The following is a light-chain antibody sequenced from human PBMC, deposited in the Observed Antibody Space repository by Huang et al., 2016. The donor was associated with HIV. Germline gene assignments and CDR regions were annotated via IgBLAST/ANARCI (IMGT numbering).Light chain of an antibody. Sequence: DIQITQSPSSLSASVGDRFIITCRASQNINKYLNWYQQKPGKAPKLLISAASNLQSGVPSSFSGSGSGTDFTLTISNLQPEDSATYYCQQSVRTPRTFGQGTKLEI. CDR3: QQSVRTPRT. V-gene: IGKV1-39*01. J-gene: IGKJ2*01. CDR2: AAS. CDR1: QNINKY.